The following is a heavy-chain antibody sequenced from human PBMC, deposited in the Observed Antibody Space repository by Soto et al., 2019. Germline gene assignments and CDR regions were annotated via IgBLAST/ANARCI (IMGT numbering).Heavy chain of an antibody. V-gene: IGHV3-13*01. D-gene: IGHD2-21*01. CDR3: ARGSGGAYADY. J-gene: IGHJ4*02. CDR1: GFTFSSYD. Sequence: GGSLRLSCAASGFTFSSYDMRWVRQATGKGLEWVSAIGTAGDTYYPGSVKGRFTISRENAKNSLYLQMNSLRAGDTAVYYCARGSGGAYADYWGQGTLVTVSS. CDR2: IGTAGDT.